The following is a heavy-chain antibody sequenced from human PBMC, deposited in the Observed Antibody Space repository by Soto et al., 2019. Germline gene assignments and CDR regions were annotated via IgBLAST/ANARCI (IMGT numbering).Heavy chain of an antibody. CDR3: ARAKITPGYYYSGMDV. D-gene: IGHD1-20*01. CDR1: GGSMSSYY. CDR2: IYYSGST. V-gene: IGHV4-59*12. Sequence: SETLSLTCTVSGGSMSSYYWSWIRQPPGKGLEWIGYIYYSGSTNYNPSLKSRITISVDTSKNQFSLKLSSVTAADTAVYYCARAKITPGYYYSGMDVWGQGTTVTVSS. J-gene: IGHJ6*02.